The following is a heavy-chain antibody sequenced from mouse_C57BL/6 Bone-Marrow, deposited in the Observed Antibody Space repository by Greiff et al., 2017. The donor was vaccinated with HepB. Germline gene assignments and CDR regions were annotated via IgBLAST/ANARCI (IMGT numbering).Heavy chain of an antibody. D-gene: IGHD4-1*01. J-gene: IGHJ2*01. Sequence: EVKLEESGGGLVKPGGSLKLSCAASGFTFSSYTMSWVRQTPEKRLEWVATISGGGGNTYYPDSVKGRFTISRDNAKNTLYLQMSSLRSEDTALYYCARQGTAPYYFDYWGQGTTLTVSS. CDR3: ARQGTAPYYFDY. CDR1: GFTFSSYT. CDR2: ISGGGGNT. V-gene: IGHV5-9*01.